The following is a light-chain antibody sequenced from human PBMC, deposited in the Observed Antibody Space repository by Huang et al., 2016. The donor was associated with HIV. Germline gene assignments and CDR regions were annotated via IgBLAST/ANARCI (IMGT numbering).Light chain of an antibody. CDR1: QSLLHRNGLNY. CDR2: LGS. V-gene: IGKV2-28*01. Sequence: IVMTQSPLSASVSPGEPASISCRPRQSLLHRNGLNYLYCCLHKPGQSPHLLTYLGSSLASGVHDRFSGSGSGTDFTLKISRVEAEDVGVYYCMQTLRTPGTFGQGTRLEIK. J-gene: IGKJ5*01. CDR3: MQTLRTPGT.